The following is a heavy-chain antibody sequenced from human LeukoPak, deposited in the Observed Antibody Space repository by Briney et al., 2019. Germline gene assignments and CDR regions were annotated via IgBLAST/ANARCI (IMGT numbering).Heavy chain of an antibody. V-gene: IGHV3-49*04. Sequence: GGSLRLSCTASGFTFGDYAMSWVRQAPGKGLEWVGFIRSKAYGGTTEYAASVKGRFTISRDDSKSIAYLQMNSLKTEDTAVYYCTREPVKGSQGYWGQGTLVTVSS. J-gene: IGHJ4*02. CDR3: TREPVKGSQGY. CDR1: GFTFGDYA. CDR2: IRSKAYGGTT. D-gene: IGHD3-16*02.